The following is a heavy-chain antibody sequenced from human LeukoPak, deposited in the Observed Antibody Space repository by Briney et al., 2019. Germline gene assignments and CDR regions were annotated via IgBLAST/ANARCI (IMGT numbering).Heavy chain of an antibody. CDR1: GYTFTSYA. V-gene: IGHV1-3*01. D-gene: IGHD4-17*01. CDR3: ARQLTTRGGDY. CDR2: INAGNGNT. Sequence: GASVKVSCKASGYTFTSYAMHWVRQAPGQRLEWMGWINAGNGNTKYSQKFQGRVTITRDTSASTAYMELNSLRSEDTAVYYCARQLTTRGGDYWGQGTLVTVPS. J-gene: IGHJ4*02.